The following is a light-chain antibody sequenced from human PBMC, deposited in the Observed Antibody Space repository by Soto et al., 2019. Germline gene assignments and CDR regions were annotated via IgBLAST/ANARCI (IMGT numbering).Light chain of an antibody. CDR2: RTN. CDR1: SGSVSTSYY. Sequence: QTVVTQEPSFSVSPGGTVTLTCGLSSGSVSTSYYPSWYQQTPGQAPRTLIYRTNTRSSGVPDRFSGSILGNKAALTITGAQADDESDYYCVLYMGSGISVFGGGTEVTVL. J-gene: IGLJ2*01. V-gene: IGLV8-61*01. CDR3: VLYMGSGISV.